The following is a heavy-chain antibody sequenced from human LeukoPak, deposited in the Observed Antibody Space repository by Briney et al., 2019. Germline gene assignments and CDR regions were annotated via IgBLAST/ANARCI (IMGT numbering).Heavy chain of an antibody. CDR3: ARGIRIHYDFWSGYYLPYYFDY. CDR2: IYYSGST. J-gene: IGHJ4*02. D-gene: IGHD3-3*01. V-gene: IGHV4-59*01. CDR1: GGSISSYY. Sequence: KPSETLSLTCTVSGGSISSYYWSWIRQPPGKGLKWIGYIYYSGSTNYNPSLKSRVTISVDTSKNQFSLKLSSVTAADTAVYYCARGIRIHYDFWSGYYLPYYFDYWGQGTLVTVSS.